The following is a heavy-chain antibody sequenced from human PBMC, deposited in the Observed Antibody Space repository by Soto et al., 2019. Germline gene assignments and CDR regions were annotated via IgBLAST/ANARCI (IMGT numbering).Heavy chain of an antibody. Sequence: LPNAFAGLSIRSRFYRRIRKTQTPGKGLEWIGYIYYSGSTNYNPSLKSRVTISVDTSKNQFSLKLSSVTAADTAVYYCAMSYSTPGYYYYYGMDVCGQGTTVYVSS. J-gene: IGHJ6*02. CDR1: GLSIRSRFYR. CDR2: IYYSGST. CDR3: AMSYSTPGYYYYYGMDV. V-gene: IGHV4-59*11. D-gene: IGHD4-4*01.